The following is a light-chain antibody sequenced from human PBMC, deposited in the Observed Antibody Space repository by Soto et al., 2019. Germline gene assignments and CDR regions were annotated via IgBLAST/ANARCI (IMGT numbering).Light chain of an antibody. V-gene: IGKV3-15*01. J-gene: IGKJ3*01. Sequence: IVRPPSPATLSVSPGERATLSCRASQSVSSDFAWYQQQPGQPPRLLIYGASSRATGIPARFSGSGSGTEFTLTISSLQSDDFTVYCCQQYNKRRPTFGPGTKVDIK. CDR1: QSVSSD. CDR2: GAS. CDR3: QQYNKRRPT.